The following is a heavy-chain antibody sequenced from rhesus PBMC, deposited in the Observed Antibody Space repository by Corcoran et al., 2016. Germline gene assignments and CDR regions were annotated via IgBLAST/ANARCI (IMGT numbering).Heavy chain of an antibody. CDR2: IYGGSGST. D-gene: IGHD6-25*01. CDR1: GGSISGYYL. CDR3: ARDRAAAGIDY. V-gene: IGHV4S7*01. Sequence: QVQLQESGPGVVKPSETLSLTCAVSGGSISGYYLWSWIRQPPGKGLEWIGYIYGGSGSTSYNPSLKSRVIISIDTYKNQFYLKLSSVTAADTAVYYCARDRAAAGIDYWGQGVLVTVSS. J-gene: IGHJ4*01.